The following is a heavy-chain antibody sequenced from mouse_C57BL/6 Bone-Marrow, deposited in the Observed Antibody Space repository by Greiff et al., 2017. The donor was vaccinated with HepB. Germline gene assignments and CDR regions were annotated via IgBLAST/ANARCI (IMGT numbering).Heavy chain of an antibody. CDR3: ARGRLRPYAMDY. D-gene: IGHD2-4*01. V-gene: IGHV1-50*01. Sequence: QVQLQQPGAELVKPGASVKLSCKASGYTFTSYWMQWVKQRPGQGLEWIGEIDPSDSYTNYNQKFKGKATLTVDTSSSTAYMQLSSLTSEDSAVYYCARGRLRPYAMDYWGQGTSVTVSA. J-gene: IGHJ4*01. CDR2: IDPSDSYT. CDR1: GYTFTSYW.